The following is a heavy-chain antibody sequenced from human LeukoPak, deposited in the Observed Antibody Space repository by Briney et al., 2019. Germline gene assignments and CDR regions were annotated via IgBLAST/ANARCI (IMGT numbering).Heavy chain of an antibody. CDR1: GGSISSYY. CDR2: IYYSGST. V-gene: IGHV4-59*01. CDR3: AREAGGDPGVWFDP. Sequence: SETLSLTCTVSGGSISSYYWSWIRQPPGKGLEWIGYIYYSGSTNYNPSLKSRVTISVDTSKNQFSLKLSSVTAADTAVYYCAREAGGDPGVWFDPWGHGTLVTVSS. D-gene: IGHD2-21*02. J-gene: IGHJ5*02.